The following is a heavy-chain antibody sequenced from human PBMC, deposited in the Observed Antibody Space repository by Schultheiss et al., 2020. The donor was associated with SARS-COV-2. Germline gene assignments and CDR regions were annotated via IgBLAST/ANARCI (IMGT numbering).Heavy chain of an antibody. CDR1: GGSISSSNW. Sequence: SETLSLTCAVSGGSISSSNWWSWIRQPPGKGLEWIGYIYYSGSTNYNPSLKSRVTISVDTSKNQFSLKLSSVTAADTAVYYCARGTHWFDPWGQGTLVTVSS. CDR2: IYYSGST. J-gene: IGHJ5*02. CDR3: ARGTHWFDP. V-gene: IGHV4-28*03.